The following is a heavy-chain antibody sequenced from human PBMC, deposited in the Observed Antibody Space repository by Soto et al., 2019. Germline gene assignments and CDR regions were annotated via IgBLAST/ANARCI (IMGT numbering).Heavy chain of an antibody. J-gene: IGHJ4*02. CDR2: IRVYNGYT. CDR1: GYTFTSYG. D-gene: IGHD6-19*01. Sequence: ASVKVSCKASGYTFTSYGISWVRQAPGQGLEWMGWIRVYNGYTNYAQKFQGRVTMTTDTSTSTAYMELRSLISDDTAVYYCARASDGYRSGWYLGYFDYWGQGTLVTVSS. CDR3: ARASDGYRSGWYLGYFDY. V-gene: IGHV1-18*04.